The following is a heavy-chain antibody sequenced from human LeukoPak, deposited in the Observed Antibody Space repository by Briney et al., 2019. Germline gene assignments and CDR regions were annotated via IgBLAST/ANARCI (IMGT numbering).Heavy chain of an antibody. CDR1: GSTFSSYA. CDR2: ISGSGDNT. V-gene: IGHV3-23*01. Sequence: GGSLRLSCAASGSTFSSYAMSWVRQVPGKGLEWVSVISGSGDNTYYADSVKGRFTISRDNSKNMLYLQMNSLRAEDTAVYYCAKWKYSNSGIDDYWGQGTLVTVSS. D-gene: IGHD6-6*01. CDR3: AKWKYSNSGIDDY. J-gene: IGHJ4*02.